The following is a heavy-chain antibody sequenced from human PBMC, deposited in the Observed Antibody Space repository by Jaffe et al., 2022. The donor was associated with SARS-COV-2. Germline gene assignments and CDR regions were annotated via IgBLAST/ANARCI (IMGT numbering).Heavy chain of an antibody. CDR3: ANRGYCPGGSCEGNYYYIAMDV. CDR2: IIPIYAAA. V-gene: IGHV1-69*01. Sequence: QVQLVQSGAEVKKPGSSVKVSCKASGGTFSSSAISWVRQAPGQGLEWMGGIIPIYAAANYAQNFQGRVTITADESTTTAYLELSSLRSDDTAVYYCANRGYCPGGSCEGNYYYIAMDVWGQGTTVTVSS. CDR1: GGTFSSSA. D-gene: IGHD2-15*01. J-gene: IGHJ6*02.